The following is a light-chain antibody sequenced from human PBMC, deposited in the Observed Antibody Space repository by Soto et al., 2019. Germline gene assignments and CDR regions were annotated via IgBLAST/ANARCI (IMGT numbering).Light chain of an antibody. CDR2: DTS. Sequence: QAVVTQEPSLTVSPGGTVTLTCDSSTGAVTSGHYPYWFQQKPGQAPRTLIYDTSNKHSWTPARFSGSLLGGKAALTLSGAQPEDEAEYYCLLYNSGGPPVFGGGTQLTVL. V-gene: IGLV7-46*01. J-gene: IGLJ7*01. CDR3: LLYNSGGPPV. CDR1: TGAVTSGHY.